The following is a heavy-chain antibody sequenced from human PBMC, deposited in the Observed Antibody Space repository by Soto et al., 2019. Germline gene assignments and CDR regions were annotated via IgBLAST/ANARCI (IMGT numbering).Heavy chain of an antibody. J-gene: IGHJ4*02. CDR3: ARTIGTHKTAIPSARLDY. Sequence: QVQLQESGPGLLKPSQTLSLTCTVSGGSIASVDYYWIWIRHHPGKGLEWIGYIYHTGNTYSNPSLKSRETISINTYQNHISLKLNSVTAADTAVYYCARTIGTHKTAIPSARLDYWGQGALVTVSS. CDR2: IYHTGNT. V-gene: IGHV4-31*03. CDR1: GGSIASVDYY. D-gene: IGHD1-1*01.